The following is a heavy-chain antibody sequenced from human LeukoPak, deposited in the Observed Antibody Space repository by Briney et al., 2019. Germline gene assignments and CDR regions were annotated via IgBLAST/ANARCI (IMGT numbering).Heavy chain of an antibody. V-gene: IGHV4-39*01. CDR1: GGSISSSSYY. CDR3: ARAPLRLLEDAFDI. J-gene: IGHJ3*02. Sequence: SETLSLTCTVSGGSISSSSYYWGWIRQPPGKGLEWIGSIYYSGSTYYNPSLKSRVTISVDTSKNQFSLKLSPVTAADTAVYYCARAPLRLLEDAFDIWGQGTMVTVSS. CDR2: IYYSGST. D-gene: IGHD3-3*01.